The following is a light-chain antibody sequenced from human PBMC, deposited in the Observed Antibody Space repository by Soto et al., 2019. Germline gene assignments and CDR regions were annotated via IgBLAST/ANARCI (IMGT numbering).Light chain of an antibody. J-gene: IGLJ1*01. CDR3: ATWDDSLNGFYV. CDR1: TSNIGSNY. CDR2: RNN. V-gene: IGLV1-47*01. Sequence: QSALTQPPSASGTPGQGVTISCSGSTSNIGSNYVYWYQQLPGTALKLLIYRNNQRPSGVPDRFSGSKSGTSASLAISGLRSDDEADYFCATWDDSLNGFYVFGTGTKVTVL.